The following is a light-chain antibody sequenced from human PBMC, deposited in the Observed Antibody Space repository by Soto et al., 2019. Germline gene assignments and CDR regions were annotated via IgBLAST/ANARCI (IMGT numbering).Light chain of an antibody. V-gene: IGKV1-33*01. CDR1: PYIANS. Sequence: DIQLTQSPCSLSASIGDSVILTCPASPYIANSLNWYQHQPGKAPKLLIYDASNLERGVPERFSGSGSGTDFSFTISSLQPEDIATYYCQQYENLPPPFGQGTRLEI. CDR2: DAS. J-gene: IGKJ5*01. CDR3: QQYENLPPP.